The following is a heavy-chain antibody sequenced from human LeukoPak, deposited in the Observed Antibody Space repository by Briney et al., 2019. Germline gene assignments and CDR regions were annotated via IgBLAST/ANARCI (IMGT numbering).Heavy chain of an antibody. CDR3: ARDRGYCSSTSCYLDY. V-gene: IGHV1-69*01. Sequence: GSSVKVSCKASGGTFSSYAISWVRQAPGQGVEWMGGIIPIFGTANYAQKFQGRVTITADESTSTAYMELSSLRSEDTAVYYCARDRGYCSSTSCYLDYWGEGTLVTVSS. D-gene: IGHD2-2*01. J-gene: IGHJ4*02. CDR2: IIPIFGTA. CDR1: GGTFSSYA.